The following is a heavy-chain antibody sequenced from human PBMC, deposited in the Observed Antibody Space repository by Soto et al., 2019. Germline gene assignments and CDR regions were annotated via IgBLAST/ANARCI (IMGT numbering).Heavy chain of an antibody. CDR1: GYTFTSYG. D-gene: IGHD1-20*01. CDR3: ATDTGRYNWNLGAFDI. CDR2: ISAYDGKT. J-gene: IGHJ3*02. V-gene: IGHV1-18*01. Sequence: ASVKVSCKASGYTFTSYGISWARQAPGQGLEWMGWISAYDGKTIYAQKFQGRVTMTEDTSTDTAYMELSSLRSEDTAVYYCATDTGRYNWNLGAFDIWGQGTMVTVSS.